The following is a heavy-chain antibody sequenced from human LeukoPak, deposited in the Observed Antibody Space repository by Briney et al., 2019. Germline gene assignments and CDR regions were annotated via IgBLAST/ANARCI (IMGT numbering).Heavy chain of an antibody. CDR1: GGSISSSSYY. Sequence: SETLSLTCTVSGGSISSSSYYWGWIRQPPGKGLEWIGSIYYSGSTYYNPSLKSRVTISVDTSKSQFSLKLSSVTAADTAVYYCARDHYHKIHSVMVTAPDYWGQGTLVIVSS. CDR3: ARDHYHKIHSVMVTAPDY. CDR2: IYYSGST. D-gene: IGHD2-21*02. J-gene: IGHJ4*02. V-gene: IGHV4-39*07.